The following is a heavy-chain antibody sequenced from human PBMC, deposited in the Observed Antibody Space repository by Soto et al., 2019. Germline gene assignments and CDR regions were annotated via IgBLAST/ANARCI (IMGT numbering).Heavy chain of an antibody. Sequence: QVQLVQSGAEVKKPGASVKVSCKASGYTFTSYGISWVRQAPGQGLEWMGWISAYNGNTNYAQKLQGRVTMTTDTSTSTAYMELRSLRSDDTAVYYCARDVLRYFDWLSPPFDYWGQGNLVTVSS. D-gene: IGHD3-9*01. CDR1: GYTFTSYG. V-gene: IGHV1-18*01. CDR2: ISAYNGNT. J-gene: IGHJ4*02. CDR3: ARDVLRYFDWLSPPFDY.